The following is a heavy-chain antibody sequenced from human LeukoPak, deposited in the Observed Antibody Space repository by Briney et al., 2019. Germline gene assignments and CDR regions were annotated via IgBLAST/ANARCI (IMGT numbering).Heavy chain of an antibody. Sequence: GGSLRLSCSASGFTFSIYAMSWVRQAPGKGLEWVSNIGSGGSTYYADSVKGRFTISRDNSKNTMSLQMNSLRSEDTAVYYCAKGKEGKRPYYYDYWGQGTPLTVSS. J-gene: IGHJ4*02. V-gene: IGHV3-23*01. CDR1: GFTFSIYA. CDR2: IGSGGST. CDR3: AKGKEGKRPYYYDY.